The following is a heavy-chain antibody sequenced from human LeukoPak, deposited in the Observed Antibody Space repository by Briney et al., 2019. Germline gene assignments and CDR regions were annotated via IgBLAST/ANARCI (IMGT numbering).Heavy chain of an antibody. J-gene: IGHJ4*02. V-gene: IGHV4-39*07. CDR1: GGSISSSSYY. D-gene: IGHD2-15*01. CDR3: ARDGYCSGGSCPDY. Sequence: SETLSLTCTVSGGSISSSSYYWGWIRQPPGKGLEWIGSIYYSGSTYYNPSLKSRVTISVDTSKNQFSLKLSSVTAADTAVYYCARDGYCSGGSCPDYWGQGTLVTVSS. CDR2: IYYSGST.